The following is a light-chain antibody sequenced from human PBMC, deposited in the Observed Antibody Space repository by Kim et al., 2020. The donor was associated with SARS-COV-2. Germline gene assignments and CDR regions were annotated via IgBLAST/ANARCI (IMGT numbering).Light chain of an antibody. CDR3: GADHGSGSNFVWV. CDR1: SGYSNYQ. Sequence: CTLRSGYSNYQVDWYQQRPGKGPRFVMRVGTGGIVGSKGDGIPDRFSVLGSGLNRYLTIKNVQEEDESDFHCGADHGSGSNFVWVFGGGTKVTVL. J-gene: IGLJ3*02. CDR2: VGTGGIVG. V-gene: IGLV9-49*01.